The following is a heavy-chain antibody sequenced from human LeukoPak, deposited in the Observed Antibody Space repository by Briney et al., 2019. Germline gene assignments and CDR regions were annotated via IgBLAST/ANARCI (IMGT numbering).Heavy chain of an antibody. CDR2: ISYDGSNK. V-gene: IGHV3-30-3*01. CDR3: ARDQSDAFDI. CDR1: GFTFSGYP. J-gene: IGHJ3*02. Sequence: GGSLRLSCAASGFTFSGYPIHWVRQAPGKGLEWVAVISYDGSNKYYADSVKGRFTISRDNSKNTLYLQMNSLRAEDTAVYYCARDQSDAFDIWGQGTMVTVSS.